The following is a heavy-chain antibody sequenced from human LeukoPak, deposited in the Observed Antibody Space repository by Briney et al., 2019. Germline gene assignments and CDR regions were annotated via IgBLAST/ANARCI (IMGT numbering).Heavy chain of an antibody. V-gene: IGHV4-59*01. J-gene: IGHJ4*02. CDR3: ARGAFSSSWYRGGLDY. CDR1: GGSISSYY. CDR2: IYYSGST. Sequence: SETLSLTCTVSGGSISSYYWSWIRQPPGKGLEWIGYIYYSGSTNYNPSLKSRVTMSVDTSKNQFSLKLSSVTAADTAVYYCARGAFSSSWYRGGLDYWGQGTLVTVSS. D-gene: IGHD6-13*01.